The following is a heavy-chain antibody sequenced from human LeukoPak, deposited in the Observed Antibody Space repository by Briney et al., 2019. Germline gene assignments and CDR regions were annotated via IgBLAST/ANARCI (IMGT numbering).Heavy chain of an antibody. CDR3: ARDQRELGGSGSHFDY. CDR2: IYSGGST. J-gene: IGHJ4*02. Sequence: PGGSLRLSCAASGFTVSSNYMSWVRQAPGKGLEWVSVIYSGGSTYYADPVKGRFTISRDNSKNTLYLQMNSLRAEDTAVYYCARDQRELGGSGSHFDYWGQGTLVTVSS. V-gene: IGHV3-53*01. CDR1: GFTVSSNY. D-gene: IGHD3-10*01.